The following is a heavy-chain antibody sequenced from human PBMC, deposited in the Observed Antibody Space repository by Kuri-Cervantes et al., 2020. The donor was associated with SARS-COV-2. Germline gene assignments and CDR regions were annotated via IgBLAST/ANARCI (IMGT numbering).Heavy chain of an antibody. J-gene: IGHJ6*02. CDR2: INSDGSST. CDR1: GFTFSNYW. Sequence: GESLKISCAASGFTFSNYWMHWVRQAPGKGLVWVSRINSDGSSTSYADSVKGRFTISRDNAKNTLYLQMNSLRAEDTAVHYCARDLTLGYCSGGSCYYYYYGMDVWGQGTTVTVSS. D-gene: IGHD2-15*01. CDR3: ARDLTLGYCSGGSCYYYYYGMDV. V-gene: IGHV3-74*01.